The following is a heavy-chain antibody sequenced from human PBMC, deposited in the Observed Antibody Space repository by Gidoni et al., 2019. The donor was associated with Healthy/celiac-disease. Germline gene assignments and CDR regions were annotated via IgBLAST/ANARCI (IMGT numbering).Heavy chain of an antibody. CDR3: ARDPPEVWAGDYYGMDV. CDR2: IWYDGSNK. CDR1: GFTFSSYG. J-gene: IGHJ6*02. V-gene: IGHV3-33*01. Sequence: QVQLVESGGGVVQPGRSLRPSCAASGFTFSSYGMHWVRQAPGKGLEWVAVIWYDGSNKYYADSVKGRFTISRDNSKNTLYLQMNSLRAEDTAVYYCARDPPEVWAGDYYGMDVWGQGTTVTVSS. D-gene: IGHD7-27*01.